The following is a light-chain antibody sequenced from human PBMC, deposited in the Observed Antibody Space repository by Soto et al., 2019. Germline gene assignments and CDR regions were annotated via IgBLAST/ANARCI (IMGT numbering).Light chain of an antibody. CDR2: DVS. V-gene: IGLV2-14*03. CDR1: SSDVGGYNY. J-gene: IGLJ2*01. CDR3: SSYTSTSKVL. Sequence: QSVLTQPASVSGSPGQSITISCTGTSSDVGGYNYVSWYQQHPGKAPKLMIHDVSKRPSGISDRFSGSKSGNTASLTISGLRSADEADYYCSSYTSTSKVLFGGGTKLTVL.